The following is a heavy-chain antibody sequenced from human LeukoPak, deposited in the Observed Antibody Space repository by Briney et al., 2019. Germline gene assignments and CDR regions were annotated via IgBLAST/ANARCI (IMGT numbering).Heavy chain of an antibody. V-gene: IGHV4-34*01. CDR1: GRSFSVSY. D-gene: IGHD2-2*02. CDR3: ASGRSGNQLLYVY. CDR2: INHSGGT. J-gene: IGHJ4*02. Sequence: SETLSLTCAVYGRSFSVSYWTWIRQPPGKGLEWIGEINHSGGTDHNPSLKSRVTMSVDTSKNQISLQLTSVTAADTAVYYCASGRSGNQLLYVYWGQGTPVTVSS.